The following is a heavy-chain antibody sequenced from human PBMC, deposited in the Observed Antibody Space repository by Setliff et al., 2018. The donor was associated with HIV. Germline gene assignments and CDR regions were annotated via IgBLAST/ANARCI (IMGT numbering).Heavy chain of an antibody. CDR3: ARDQPYFDYLLSSASKAYYYYYMDV. D-gene: IGHD3-9*01. V-gene: IGHV3-66*02. Sequence: GSLRLSCAASGFTFSTYWMHWVRQAPGKGLEWVSVIYGGGATSYADSVKGRFNISRGSSNNTVYLQMNSLRTEDTAMYFCARDQPYFDYLLSSASKAYYYYYMDVWGRGTTVTVSS. J-gene: IGHJ6*03. CDR1: GFTFSTYW. CDR2: IYGGGAT.